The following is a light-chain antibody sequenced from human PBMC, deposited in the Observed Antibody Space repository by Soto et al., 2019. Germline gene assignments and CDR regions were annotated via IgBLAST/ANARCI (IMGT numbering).Light chain of an antibody. CDR3: QQSYDTPWT. Sequence: DIQMTQSPSSLSASVRDRVTITCRASQSISSYLNWYQQKPGKAPNALIYGTTDLQSGVPTRFSGSGSGTDFTLTISSLQPEDFATYYCQQSYDTPWTFGQGTKVEIK. CDR1: QSISSY. CDR2: GTT. J-gene: IGKJ1*01. V-gene: IGKV1-39*01.